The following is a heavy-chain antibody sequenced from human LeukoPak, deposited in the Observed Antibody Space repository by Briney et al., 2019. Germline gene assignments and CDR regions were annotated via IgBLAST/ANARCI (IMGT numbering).Heavy chain of an antibody. CDR2: IYYSGNT. CDR1: GGSISGSSYY. J-gene: IGHJ4*02. D-gene: IGHD1-26*01. Sequence: SETLSLTCTVSGGSISGSSYYWGWIRQPPGKGLEWIGSIYYSGNTYYNPSLKSRVTISVDTSKNQFPLKLNSVTATDTAVYYCARDRTETSGSYYYFDYWGQGTLVTVSS. V-gene: IGHV4-39*02. CDR3: ARDRTETSGSYYYFDY.